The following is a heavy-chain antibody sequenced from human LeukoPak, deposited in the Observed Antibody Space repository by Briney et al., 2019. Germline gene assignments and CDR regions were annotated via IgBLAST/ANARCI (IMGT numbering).Heavy chain of an antibody. CDR2: ISTDGINT. V-gene: IGHV3-64D*09. Sequence: SAGSLRLSCSASGFTFSNHVMHWVRQAPGKGLEYVSTISTDGINTRYADSLKGRFTISRDNSKNTLYLQMSSLRPEDTAVYFCVKDLSGTYSFDYWGQGTLVTVSS. D-gene: IGHD1-26*01. CDR3: VKDLSGTYSFDY. CDR1: GFTFSNHV. J-gene: IGHJ4*02.